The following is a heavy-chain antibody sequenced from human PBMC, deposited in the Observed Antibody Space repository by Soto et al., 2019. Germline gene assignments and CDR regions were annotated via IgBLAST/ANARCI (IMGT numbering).Heavy chain of an antibody. D-gene: IGHD3-22*01. V-gene: IGHV1-3*01. CDR3: TRDYYDSSGYYPKFDY. CDR2: INAGDGNT. J-gene: IGHJ4*02. CDR1: GYTFTYYT. Sequence: GASVKVSCKASGYTFTYYTMHWVRQAPGQRLEWMGWINAGDGNTKYSPNFQGRVTITRDTSASTVYMELSSLRSEDTAVYFCTRDYYDSSGYYPKFDYWGKGTLVTVSS.